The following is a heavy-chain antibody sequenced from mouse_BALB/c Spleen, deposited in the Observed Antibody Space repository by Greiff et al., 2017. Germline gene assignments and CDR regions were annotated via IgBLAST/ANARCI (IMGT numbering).Heavy chain of an antibody. D-gene: IGHD2-4*01. Sequence: EVQLQESGGGLVKPGGSLKLSCAASGFAFSSYDMSWVRQTPEKRLEWVAYISSGGGSTYYPDTVKGRFTISRDNAKNTLYLQMSSLKSEDTAMYYCARHGMITTRFFAYWGQGTLVTVSA. V-gene: IGHV5-12-1*01. CDR2: ISSGGGST. CDR1: GFAFSSYD. J-gene: IGHJ3*01. CDR3: ARHGMITTRFFAY.